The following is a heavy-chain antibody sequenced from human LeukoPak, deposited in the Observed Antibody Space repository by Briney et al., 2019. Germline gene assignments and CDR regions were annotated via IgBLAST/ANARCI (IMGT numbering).Heavy chain of an antibody. CDR2: ISSSSGYI. CDR3: ARDFGSSLDY. CDR1: GFTLSDYS. V-gene: IGHV3-21*01. J-gene: IGHJ4*02. D-gene: IGHD6-6*01. Sequence: GGSLRLSCAASGFTLSDYSMNWVRQAPGKGLEWVSSISSSSGYIYYADSVTGRFTVSRDNAKNSLYLQMNSLRAEDTAVYYCARDFGSSLDYWGQGTLVTVSS.